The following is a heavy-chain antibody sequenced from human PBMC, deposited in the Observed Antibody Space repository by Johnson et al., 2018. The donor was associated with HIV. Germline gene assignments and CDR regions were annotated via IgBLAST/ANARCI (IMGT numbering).Heavy chain of an antibody. Sequence: QVQLVESGGGVVQPGRSLRLSCAASGFTFSSYAMHWVRQAPGKGLEWVAVISYDGSNTYYADSVKGRFTISRDNSKNTLDLQMNSLRAEDTAVYYCASDGWELLGVAAFDVWGQGTMVIVSS. V-gene: IGHV3-30-3*01. D-gene: IGHD1-26*01. CDR2: ISYDGSNT. CDR3: ASDGWELLGVAAFDV. J-gene: IGHJ3*01. CDR1: GFTFSSYA.